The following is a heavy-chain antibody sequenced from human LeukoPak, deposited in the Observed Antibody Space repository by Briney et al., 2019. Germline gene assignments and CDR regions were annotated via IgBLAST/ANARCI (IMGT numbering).Heavy chain of an antibody. V-gene: IGHV3-23*01. J-gene: IGHJ4*02. CDR2: ISGGGDIT. CDR3: VREDTPATANY. CDR1: GFNFANHA. D-gene: IGHD2-21*02. Sequence: GGSLRLSCAASGFNFANHAMSWVCQTPGKGLEWVSAISGGGDITYYADSVTGRFTISRDNSKDTLFLQMHSLRPGDTAVYYCVREDTPATANYWGQGTLVTISS.